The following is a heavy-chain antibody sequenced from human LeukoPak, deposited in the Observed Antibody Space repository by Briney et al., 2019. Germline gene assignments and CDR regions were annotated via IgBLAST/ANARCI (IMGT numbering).Heavy chain of an antibody. CDR1: GFTFSTSA. CDR3: AKGGDLITYFDY. Sequence: GGSLRLSCAASGFTFSTSAMNWVRQAPGKGLEWVSTISGSGGTPHYADSVKGRFTISRDNSKNTLHLQMNSLRAEDTAVYYCAKGGDLITYFDYWGQGTLVTVSS. V-gene: IGHV3-23*01. D-gene: IGHD3-16*01. J-gene: IGHJ4*02. CDR2: ISGSGGTP.